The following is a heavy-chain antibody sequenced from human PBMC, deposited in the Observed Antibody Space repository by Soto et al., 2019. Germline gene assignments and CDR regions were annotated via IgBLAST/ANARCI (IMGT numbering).Heavy chain of an antibody. Sequence: QVHLVQSGAEVKKPGASVKVSCKGSGYAFTTYGITWVRQAPGQGLERMGWISAHNGNTNYAQKLQGRVTVTRDTSTSTAYMELRSLRSDATAVYYCARGRYGDYWGQGDLVTVSS. V-gene: IGHV1-18*01. J-gene: IGHJ4*02. CDR1: GYAFTTYG. CDR2: ISAHNGNT. D-gene: IGHD1-1*01. CDR3: ARGRYGDY.